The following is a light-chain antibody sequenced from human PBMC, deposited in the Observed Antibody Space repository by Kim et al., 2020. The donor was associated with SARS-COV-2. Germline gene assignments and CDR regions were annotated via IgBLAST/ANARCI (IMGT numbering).Light chain of an antibody. Sequence: DIQMTQSPSSLSASAGDRVTITCRASHGISDSLAWFQQKPGKVPKVLIYAASTLQSGVPSRFSGSGSGTDFTLTISSLQPEDVATYYCQKYNSVPHTFGPGTKVDIK. J-gene: IGKJ3*01. CDR2: AAS. CDR3: QKYNSVPHT. CDR1: HGISDS. V-gene: IGKV1-27*01.